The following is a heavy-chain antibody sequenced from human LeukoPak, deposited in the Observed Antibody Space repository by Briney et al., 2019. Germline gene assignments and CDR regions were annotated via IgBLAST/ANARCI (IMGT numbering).Heavy chain of an antibody. Sequence: PSETLSLTCTVSGGSIRSNYWSWIRQPPGKGLEWVGNIYDSGRTNYNSSLKSRVTISVDTSKNQFSLRLSSVTAADTAVYYCARTNTYASGPALKDYWGQGILVTVSS. CDR1: GGSIRSNY. D-gene: IGHD6-19*01. V-gene: IGHV4-59*08. CDR3: ARTNTYASGPALKDY. J-gene: IGHJ4*02. CDR2: IYDSGRT.